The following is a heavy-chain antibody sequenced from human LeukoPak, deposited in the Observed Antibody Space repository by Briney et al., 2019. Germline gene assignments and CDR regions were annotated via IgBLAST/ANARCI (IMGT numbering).Heavy chain of an antibody. V-gene: IGHV3-7*01. J-gene: IGHJ6*03. CDR3: ARVFYYGSRYYYMDV. CDR2: IKQDESQK. D-gene: IGHD3-10*01. CDR1: GFTFSSYW. Sequence: GGSLRLSCVASGFTFSSYWMSWVRQAPGKGLEWVANIKQDESQKYYVASVKGRFTISRDNAQKTLYLQMSSLRDEDTAVYFCARVFYYGSRYYYMDVWGKGTTVTISS.